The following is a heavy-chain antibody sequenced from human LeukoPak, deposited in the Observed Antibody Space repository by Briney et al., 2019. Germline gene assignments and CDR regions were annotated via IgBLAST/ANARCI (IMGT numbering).Heavy chain of an antibody. V-gene: IGHV1-8*01. CDR3: ARAPSRVLLSKSSYYFDY. J-gene: IGHJ4*02. D-gene: IGHD2-21*02. Sequence: GASVKVSCKASGYTFTGYDINWVRQATGQGLEWMGWMDPNSGNTGYAQKFQGRVTMTRNTSISTAYMELSSLRSEDTAVYYCARAPSRVLLSKSSYYFDYWGQGTLVTVSS. CDR1: GYTFTGYD. CDR2: MDPNSGNT.